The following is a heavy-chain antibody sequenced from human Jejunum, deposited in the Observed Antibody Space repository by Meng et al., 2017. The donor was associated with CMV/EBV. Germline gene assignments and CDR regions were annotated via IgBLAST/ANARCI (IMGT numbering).Heavy chain of an antibody. Sequence: QVQSVQSGAEVKKPGASVKISCKASGYTFTGDAVYWVRQAPGQGLEWMGWINGGDGDTKYSQKFQDRVTITRDISANTVYIELSSLRFEDTAVYYCARGVVGTGNWGQGTLVTVSS. J-gene: IGHJ1*01. CDR1: GYTFTGDA. D-gene: IGHD1-14*01. CDR2: INGGDGDT. CDR3: ARGVVGTGN. V-gene: IGHV1-3*01.